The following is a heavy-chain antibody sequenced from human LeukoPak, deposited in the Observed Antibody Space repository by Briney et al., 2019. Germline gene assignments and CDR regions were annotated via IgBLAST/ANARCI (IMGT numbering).Heavy chain of an antibody. CDR2: MNSKTGGT. CDR3: ARGVGISWFDP. CDR1: QYTFTDYY. J-gene: IGHJ5*02. Sequence: ASVKVSCKASQYTFTDYYIHWVRQAPGQGLEWMGWMNSKTGGTNSAQMFQDRVTMTRDTSINTAFMEVKRLTTDDTAVYYCARGVGISWFDPWGQGTPVTVSS. V-gene: IGHV1-2*02. D-gene: IGHD2-15*01.